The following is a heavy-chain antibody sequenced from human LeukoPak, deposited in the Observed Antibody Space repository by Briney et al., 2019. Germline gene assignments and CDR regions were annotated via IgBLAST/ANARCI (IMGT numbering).Heavy chain of an antibody. V-gene: IGHV3-23*01. CDR2: ISGSGGST. J-gene: IGHJ4*02. CDR1: GFTFSSYG. D-gene: IGHD1-1*01. CDR3: ARCTTGKTFGSLREIKKSREIDY. Sequence: GGSLRLSCAASGFTFSSYGMSWVRQAPGKGLEWVSGISGSGGSTNYADSVKGRFTISRDNAKNSLFLQMNSLRGEDTAVYYCARCTTGKTFGSLREIKKSREIDYWGQGTLVTVSS.